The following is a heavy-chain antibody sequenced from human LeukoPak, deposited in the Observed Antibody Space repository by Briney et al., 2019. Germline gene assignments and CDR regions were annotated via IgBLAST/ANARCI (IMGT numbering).Heavy chain of an antibody. CDR2: ISSSGSYI. CDR1: GFTFSSYS. V-gene: IGHV3-21*01. J-gene: IGHJ3*02. D-gene: IGHD2-2*01. Sequence: GGSLRLSCAASGFTFSSYSMNWVRQAPGKGLEWVSSISSSGSYIYFADSVKGRFTISRDNAKNSLYLQMNSLRAEDTAVYYCARACSSTSCYFAFDIWGQGTMVTVSS. CDR3: ARACSSTSCYFAFDI.